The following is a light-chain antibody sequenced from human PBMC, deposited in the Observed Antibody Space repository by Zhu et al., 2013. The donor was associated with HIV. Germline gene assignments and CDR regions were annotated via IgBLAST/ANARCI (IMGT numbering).Light chain of an antibody. Sequence: QSALTQPPSASGSPGQSVTISCTGTSSDVGRYNYVSWYQHHPGKAPKLMFYEVSNRPSGVSNRFSVSKSGNTASLTISGLQAEDEADYYCSSYTSSSTLVFGTGTKVTVL. CDR3: SSYTSSSTLV. V-gene: IGLV2-14*01. CDR2: EVS. CDR1: SSDVGRYNY. J-gene: IGLJ1*01.